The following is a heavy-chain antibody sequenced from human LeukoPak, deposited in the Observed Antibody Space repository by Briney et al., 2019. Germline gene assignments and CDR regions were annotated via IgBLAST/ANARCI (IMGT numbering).Heavy chain of an antibody. Sequence: GGSLRLSCEVSGFTFRTQWMDWVRQAPGRGREWVANINEDGSEKYYVDSVKGRFTIFRDNTKNSLYLQMNSLRAEDTAVYYCSRALEVWGKGTTVTVSS. CDR2: INEDGSEK. V-gene: IGHV3-7*01. CDR3: SRALEV. CDR1: GFTFRTQW. J-gene: IGHJ6*04.